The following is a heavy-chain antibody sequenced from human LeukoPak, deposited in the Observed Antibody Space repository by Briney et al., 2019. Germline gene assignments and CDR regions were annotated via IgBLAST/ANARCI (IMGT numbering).Heavy chain of an antibody. J-gene: IGHJ4*02. V-gene: IGHV4-4*07. Sequence: PSETLSLTCTVSGASISKYYWTWVRQTVGKGLEWIGRIYGDGTITYNPSLKSRVTMSVGTSKNQFSLRLTSVTAADTAMYYCARAALVGATLFDWGQGTLVTVSS. CDR3: ARAALVGATLFD. CDR2: IYGDGTI. CDR1: GASISKYY. D-gene: IGHD1-26*01.